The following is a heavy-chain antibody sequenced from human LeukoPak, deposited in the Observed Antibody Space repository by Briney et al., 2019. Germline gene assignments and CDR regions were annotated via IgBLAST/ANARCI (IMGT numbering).Heavy chain of an antibody. Sequence: GGSLRLSCAASGFTFSSYAMSWVRQAPGKGLEWVSVIYSGGSTYYADSVKGRFTISRDNPKNTLYLQMNSLRAEDTAVYYCARVTTGFDYWGQGTLVTVSS. J-gene: IGHJ4*02. CDR1: GFTFSSYA. CDR2: IYSGGST. CDR3: ARVTTGFDY. D-gene: IGHD4-11*01. V-gene: IGHV3-53*01.